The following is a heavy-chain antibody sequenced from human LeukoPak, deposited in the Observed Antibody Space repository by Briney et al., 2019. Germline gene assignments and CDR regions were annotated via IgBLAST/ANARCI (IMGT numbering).Heavy chain of an antibody. Sequence: SETLSLTCSVSGVSVNSRYWSWIRQPPGKGLEWIGYIYYSGSTNYNPSLKSRVTISVDTSKNQFSLKLSSVTAADTAVYYCARLMDCGGDCYPNWGQGTLVTVSS. V-gene: IGHV4-59*08. CDR1: GVSVNSRY. D-gene: IGHD2-21*02. J-gene: IGHJ4*02. CDR2: IYYSGST. CDR3: ARLMDCGGDCYPN.